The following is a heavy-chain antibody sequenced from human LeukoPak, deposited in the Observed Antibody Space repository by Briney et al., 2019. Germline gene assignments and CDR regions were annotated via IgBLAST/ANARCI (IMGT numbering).Heavy chain of an antibody. CDR1: GFTFSSYS. D-gene: IGHD3-22*01. J-gene: IGHJ4*02. CDR2: ISSSSSYI. V-gene: IGHV3-21*01. Sequence: GGSLRLSCAASGFTFSSYSMNWVRQAPGKGLEWVSSISSSSSYIYYADSVKGRFTISRDNAKNSLYLQMNSLRAEDTAVYYCASPYHYDSSGTDYWGQGALVTVSS. CDR3: ASPYHYDSSGTDY.